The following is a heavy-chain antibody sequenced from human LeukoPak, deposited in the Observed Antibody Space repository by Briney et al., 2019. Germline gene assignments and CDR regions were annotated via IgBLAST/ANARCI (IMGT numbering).Heavy chain of an antibody. CDR3: AREVPDYDFWSNHYMDV. V-gene: IGHV4-59*01. CDR1: GGSISTYY. J-gene: IGHJ6*03. CDR2: MYYSGST. Sequence: PSETLSLTCTVSGGSISTYYWSWIRQPPGKGLEWIGYMYYSGSTNYNPSLKSRVTISVDTSKNQFSLKLSSVTAADTAVYYCAREVPDYDFWSNHYMDVWGKGTTVTVSS. D-gene: IGHD3-3*01.